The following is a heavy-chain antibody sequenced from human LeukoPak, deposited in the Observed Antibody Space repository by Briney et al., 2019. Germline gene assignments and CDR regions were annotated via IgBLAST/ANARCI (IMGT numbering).Heavy chain of an antibody. V-gene: IGHV4-4*08. CDR2: IYRIENT. CDR3: AGRGQRYFRD. CDR1: GDSISSDY. J-gene: IGHJ1*01. Sequence: SETLSLTRSVSGDSISSDYWSWIRQPPGKGLEWIGYIYRIENTDYNPSLKSRVTISLDTSKNQLSLNLTPVTAADTAVYYCAGRGQRYFRDWGQGTLVTVSS.